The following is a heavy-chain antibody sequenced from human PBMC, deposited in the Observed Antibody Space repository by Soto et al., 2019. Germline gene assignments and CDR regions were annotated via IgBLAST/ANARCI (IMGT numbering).Heavy chain of an antibody. D-gene: IGHD4-17*01. Sequence: QTGGSLRLSCAASGFTLDDYAMHWVRKAPGKGLEWVSGISWNSGSIGYADSVKGRFTISRDNAKNSLYLQMNSLRAEDTALYYCAKDKYTVTTGGKDYWGQGTLVTVSS. V-gene: IGHV3-9*01. CDR3: AKDKYTVTTGGKDY. J-gene: IGHJ4*02. CDR1: GFTLDDYA. CDR2: ISWNSGSI.